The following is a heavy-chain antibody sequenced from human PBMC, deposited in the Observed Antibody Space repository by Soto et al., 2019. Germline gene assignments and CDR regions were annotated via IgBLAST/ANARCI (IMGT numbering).Heavy chain of an antibody. D-gene: IGHD5-12*01. CDR1: GGSISSYY. CDR2: IYYSGST. Sequence: QVQLQESGPGLVKPSETLSLTCTVSGGSISSYYWSWIRQPPGKGLEWVGYIYYSGSTTYNPSLKSRLTISVDTSKNQFPRKLRSVTAADTAVYYCARLGRWLQALDSWGQGTLVTVSS. V-gene: IGHV4-59*08. J-gene: IGHJ4*02. CDR3: ARLGRWLQALDS.